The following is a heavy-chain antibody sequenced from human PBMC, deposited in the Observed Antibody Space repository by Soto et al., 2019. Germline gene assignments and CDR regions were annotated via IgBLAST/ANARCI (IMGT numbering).Heavy chain of an antibody. J-gene: IGHJ5*02. CDR3: ARGVAVAGTFDWFDP. D-gene: IGHD6-19*01. CDR1: GFTFSSYW. V-gene: IGHV3-7*01. Sequence: LRLSFAASGFTFSSYWMSWVRQAPGKGLEWVANIKQDGSEKYYVDSVKGRFTISRDNAKNSLYLQMNSLRAEDTAVYYCARGVAVAGTFDWFDPWGQGTLVTVSS. CDR2: IKQDGSEK.